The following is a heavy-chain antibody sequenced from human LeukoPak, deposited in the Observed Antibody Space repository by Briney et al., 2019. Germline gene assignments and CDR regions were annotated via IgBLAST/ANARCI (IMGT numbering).Heavy chain of an antibody. CDR2: IWYDGSNK. CDR1: GFTFSSDG. V-gene: IGHV3-33*01. D-gene: IGHD5-18*01. J-gene: IGHJ4*02. CDR3: AREGTAMDMPDY. Sequence: GGSLRLSCAASGFTFSSDGMHWVRQAPGKGLEWVAVIWYDGSNKYYADSVKGRFTISRDNYKNTLYLQMNSLRAEDTAVYDCAREGTAMDMPDYWGQGTLVTVSS.